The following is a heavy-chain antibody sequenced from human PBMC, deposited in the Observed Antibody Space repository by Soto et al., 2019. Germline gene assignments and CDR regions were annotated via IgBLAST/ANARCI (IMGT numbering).Heavy chain of an antibody. V-gene: IGHV4-30-4*01. CDR3: ERVMQIVLPSKYVDY. D-gene: IGHD6-6*01. Sequence: SETLSLTCTVSGGSISSGDYYWSWIRQPPGKGLEWIGYIYYSGSTYYNPSLKSRVTISVDTSKNQFSLKLNSVTAADTAVYYCERVMQIVLPSKYVDYWGRGTLVTVSA. J-gene: IGHJ4*02. CDR1: GGSISSGDYY. CDR2: IYYSGST.